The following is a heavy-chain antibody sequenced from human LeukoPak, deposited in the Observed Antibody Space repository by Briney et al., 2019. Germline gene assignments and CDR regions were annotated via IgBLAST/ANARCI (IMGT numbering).Heavy chain of an antibody. J-gene: IGHJ4*02. CDR1: GGTFSSYA. Sequence: SVKVSCKASGGTFSSYAISWVRQAPGQGLEWMGGIIPIFGTANYAQKFQGRVTMTRDMSTSTVYMELSSLRSEDTAVYYCARGDTIFGVVIPPPFDYWGQGTLVTVSS. CDR3: ARGDTIFGVVIPPPFDY. D-gene: IGHD3-3*01. V-gene: IGHV1-69*05. CDR2: IIPIFGTA.